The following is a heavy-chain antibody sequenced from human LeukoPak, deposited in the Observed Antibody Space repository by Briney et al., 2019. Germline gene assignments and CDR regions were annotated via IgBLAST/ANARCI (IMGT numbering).Heavy chain of an antibody. Sequence: SQTLSLTCAISGDSVSSNSAAWNWIRQPPSRGLEWLGRTYYRSKWYNDYAVSVKSRITINPDTSKNQFSLQLNSVTPEDTAVYYCARAQKAAVAGLDYWGQGTLVTVSS. V-gene: IGHV6-1*01. J-gene: IGHJ4*02. CDR1: GDSVSSNSAA. CDR3: ARAQKAAVAGLDY. CDR2: TYYRSKWYN. D-gene: IGHD6-19*01.